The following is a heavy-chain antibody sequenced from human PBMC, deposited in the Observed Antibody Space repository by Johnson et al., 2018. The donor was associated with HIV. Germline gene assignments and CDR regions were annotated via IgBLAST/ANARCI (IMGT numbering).Heavy chain of an antibody. CDR2: ISFDGSNK. CDR3: AKYCHGDCGGFAFDP. Sequence: QVQLVESGGDLVQPGGSLRLSCAASGFAFSNSAMNWVRQAPGKGLEWVAVISFDGSNKYYADSVKGRFTISRDNSKNTLSLQMNSLRAEDTAVYYCAKYCHGDCGGFAFDPWGQGTMVTVSS. D-gene: IGHD2-21*02. CDR1: GFAFSNSA. J-gene: IGHJ3*01. V-gene: IGHV3-30-3*02.